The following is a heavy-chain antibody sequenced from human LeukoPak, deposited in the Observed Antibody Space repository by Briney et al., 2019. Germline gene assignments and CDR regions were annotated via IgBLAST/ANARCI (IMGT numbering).Heavy chain of an antibody. D-gene: IGHD2-21*01. CDR3: ARAASRSYYYFDY. CDR1: GFTFSDYS. J-gene: IGHJ4*02. Sequence: KPGGSLRLSCAASGFTFSDYSMNWVRQAPGKGLEWVSSISRNSGYIYDADSVKGRFTISRDNAKNSLYLQMNSLRAEDTAVYYCARAASRSYYYFDYWGQRALVTVSS. V-gene: IGHV3-21*01. CDR2: ISRNSGYI.